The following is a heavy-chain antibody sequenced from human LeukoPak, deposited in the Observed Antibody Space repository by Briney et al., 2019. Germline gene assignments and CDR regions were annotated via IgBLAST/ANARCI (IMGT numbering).Heavy chain of an antibody. CDR3: ASPVVPAAI. CDR1: GGSFSGYY. J-gene: IGHJ4*02. CDR2: INHSGST. Sequence: SEALSLTCAVYGGSFSGYYWSWIRQPPGKGLEWIGEINHSGSTNYNPSLKSRVTISVDTSKNQFSLKLSSVTAADTAVYYCASPVVPAAIWGQGTLVTVSS. V-gene: IGHV4-34*01. D-gene: IGHD2-2*01.